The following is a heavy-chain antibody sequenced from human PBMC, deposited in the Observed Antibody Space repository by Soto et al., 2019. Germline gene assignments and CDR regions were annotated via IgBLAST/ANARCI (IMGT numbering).Heavy chain of an antibody. CDR1: DGAITGYY. CDR2: VYNTGSP. V-gene: IGHV4-59*01. J-gene: IGHJ4*02. Sequence: PSETLSLTCTVSDGAITGYYWSWIRQSPGEGLEWIGYVYNTGSPSYNPSLKSRVTMSVDASTNQFSLILTSVTATDTAVYYCAGERLTGSGYFDYWGQGTLVTVS. CDR3: AGERLTGSGYFDY. D-gene: IGHD3-22*01.